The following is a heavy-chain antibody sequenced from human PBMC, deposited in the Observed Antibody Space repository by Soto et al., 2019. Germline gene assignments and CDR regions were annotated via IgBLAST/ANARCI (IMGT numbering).Heavy chain of an antibody. D-gene: IGHD2-2*01. Sequence: QAQLEQSGGEVKKPGSSVKVSCKASRGAFSNFIVTWVRQAPGVGLEWVGGIIPVFGTANYAQKFQGRVTITADESTSTSDMEVNNLRSEDTAVYYCAKVRYSSPMGYYYGMDVWGQGTTVTVSS. V-gene: IGHV1-69*01. CDR3: AKVRYSSPMGYYYGMDV. CDR2: IIPVFGTA. J-gene: IGHJ6*02. CDR1: RGAFSNFI.